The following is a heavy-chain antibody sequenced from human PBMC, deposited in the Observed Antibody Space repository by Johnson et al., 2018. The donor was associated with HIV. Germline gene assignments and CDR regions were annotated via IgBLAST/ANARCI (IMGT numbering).Heavy chain of an antibody. CDR3: ARPVIAADDAFDI. CDR2: IYSGGST. CDR1: GFTVSSYY. J-gene: IGHJ3*02. V-gene: IGHV3-53*01. D-gene: IGHD6-13*01. Sequence: VQLVESGGGLIQPGGSLRLSCAASGFTVSSYYMSWVRQAPGKGLAWVSVIYSGGSTYYADSVKGRFTISRDISKNTLFLQMNSLRAEDTAVYYCARPVIAADDAFDIWGQGTMVTVSS.